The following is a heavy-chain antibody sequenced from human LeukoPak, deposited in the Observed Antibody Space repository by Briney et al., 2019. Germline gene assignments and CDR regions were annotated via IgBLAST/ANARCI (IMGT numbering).Heavy chain of an antibody. J-gene: IGHJ6*02. CDR2: ISSSSSNI. V-gene: IGHV3-21*01. CDR3: ARSKLIAAADTSPESYFYGMDV. CDR1: GFTFSTYT. Sequence: GGSLRLSGADSGFTFSTYTMNWVRQAPRKGLEWVASISSSSSNIYYADSVRGRFTISRDNAKNSLYLQMNSLRAEDTAVYYCARSKLIAAADTSPESYFYGMDVWGQGTTVTVSS. D-gene: IGHD6-25*01.